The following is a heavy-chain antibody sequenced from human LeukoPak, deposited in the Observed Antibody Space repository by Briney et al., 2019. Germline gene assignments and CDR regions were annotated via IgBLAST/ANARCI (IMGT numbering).Heavy chain of an antibody. CDR3: AKTTLYYGRPFAY. J-gene: IGHJ4*02. Sequence: GRSLRLSCAASLVTFDDYTMHCVRQAPEKGVGWGSVISWNSGSIGYADSVKGRFTISRDNAKSSLFLQMNSLRPEDTALYYCAKTTLYYGRPFAYWGQGTLVTVSS. CDR2: ISWNSGSI. CDR1: LVTFDDYT. V-gene: IGHV3-9*01. D-gene: IGHD2-21*01.